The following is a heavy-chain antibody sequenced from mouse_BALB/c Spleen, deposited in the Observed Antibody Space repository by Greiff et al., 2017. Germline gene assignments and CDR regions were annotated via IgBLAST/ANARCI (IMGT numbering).Heavy chain of an antibody. V-gene: IGHV1-69*01. CDR3: ARSKGTPMDY. Sequence: QVQLKQPGAELVMPGASVKMSCKASGYTFTDYWMHWVKQRPGQGLEWIGAIDTSDSYTSYNQKFKGKATLTVDESSSTAYMQLSSLTSEDSAVYYCARSKGTPMDYWGQGTSVTVSS. J-gene: IGHJ4*01. D-gene: IGHD2-14*01. CDR2: IDTSDSYT. CDR1: GYTFTDYW.